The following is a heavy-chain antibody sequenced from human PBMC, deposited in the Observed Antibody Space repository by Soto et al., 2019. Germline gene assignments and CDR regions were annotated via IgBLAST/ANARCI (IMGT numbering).Heavy chain of an antibody. V-gene: IGHV3-23*01. D-gene: IGHD6-13*01. CDR1: GFAFSNYA. J-gene: IGHJ3*01. CDR2: TGGSGVNT. CDR3: ARVLVSSAMLSRSYALDV. Sequence: DVQLLDSGGDLVQPGGSLRLSCAASGFAFSNYAMRWVRQAPGKGLEWVSATGGSGVNTDYADPVEGRFSISRDNSKNTLYLQMNSLRAEDTALYYCARVLVSSAMLSRSYALDVWGLGTVVTVSS.